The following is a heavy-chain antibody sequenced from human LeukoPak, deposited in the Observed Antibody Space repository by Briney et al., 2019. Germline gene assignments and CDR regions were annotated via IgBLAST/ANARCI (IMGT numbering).Heavy chain of an antibody. CDR2: ISWNGSLT. D-gene: IGHD1-1*01. V-gene: IGHV3-20*04. Sequence: GGSLRLSCTTPGFRFDDFGLRWVRQAPGKGLEWVSSISWNGSLTPYADSVRGRFTVSRDNDKNFLYLQMNSLKVEDTALYYCTRDETGIDYWGPGTLVTVSS. CDR3: TRDETGIDY. J-gene: IGHJ4*02. CDR1: GFRFDDFG.